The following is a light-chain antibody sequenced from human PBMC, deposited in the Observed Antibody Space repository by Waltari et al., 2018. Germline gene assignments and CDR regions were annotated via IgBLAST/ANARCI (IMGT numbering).Light chain of an antibody. Sequence: QSALTQPASVSGSPGQSITISCTGTSSDVGGYNYVSWYQQHPGKAPNLMIFDVSKRPSWVSNRFSCSKSGSTASLTISGLQAEDEADFYCNSYTSSSTWVFGGGTKLTVL. CDR3: NSYTSSSTWV. CDR2: DVS. V-gene: IGLV2-14*01. CDR1: SSDVGGYNY. J-gene: IGLJ3*02.